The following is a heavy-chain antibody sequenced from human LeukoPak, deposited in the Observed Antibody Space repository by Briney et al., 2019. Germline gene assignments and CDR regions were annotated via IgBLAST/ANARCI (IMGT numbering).Heavy chain of an antibody. CDR2: ISAYNGNT. J-gene: IGHJ6*03. CDR3: ARVRFGELLWLHYMDV. CDR1: GYTFTSYG. Sequence: GASVKVSCKASGYTFTSYGISWVRQAPGQGLEWMGWISAYNGNTNYAQKLQGRVTMTTDTSTSTAYMELRSLRSDDSAVYYCARVRFGELLWLHYMDVWGKGTTVTISS. V-gene: IGHV1-18*01. D-gene: IGHD3-10*01.